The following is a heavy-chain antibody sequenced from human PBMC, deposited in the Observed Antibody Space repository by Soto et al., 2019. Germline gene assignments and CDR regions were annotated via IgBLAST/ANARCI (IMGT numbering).Heavy chain of an antibody. D-gene: IGHD2-15*01. CDR1: GYTFTSYD. CDR3: ARTLRRCSGGSCSDYYYYMDV. Sequence: QVQLVQSGAEVKKPGASVKVSCKASGYTFTSYDINWVRQATGQGLEWMGWMNPNSGNTGYAQKFQGRVTMTRNTSISTAYMELSSLRSEDTAVYYCARTLRRCSGGSCSDYYYYMDVWGKGTTVTVSS. V-gene: IGHV1-8*01. J-gene: IGHJ6*03. CDR2: MNPNSGNT.